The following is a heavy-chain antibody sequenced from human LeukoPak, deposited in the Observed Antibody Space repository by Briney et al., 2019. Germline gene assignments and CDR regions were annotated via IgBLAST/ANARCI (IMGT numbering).Heavy chain of an antibody. CDR2: IGTDGSYI. V-gene: IGHV3-21*01. CDR3: ARKMKTGDRIGTFDI. D-gene: IGHD1-1*01. J-gene: IGHJ3*02. Sequence: GGSLRLSCAASGFTFSSHNMNWVRQAPMKGLEWVSSIGTDGSYIYYADSVQGRFTISTDNARNSLYLQMNSLTAEDTAVYYCARKMKTGDRIGTFDIRGAGKLGTVSS. CDR1: GFTFSSHN.